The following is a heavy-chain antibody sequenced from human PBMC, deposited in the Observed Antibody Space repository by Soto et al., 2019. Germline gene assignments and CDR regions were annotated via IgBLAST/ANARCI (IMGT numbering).Heavy chain of an antibody. Sequence: GASVKVSCKASGGTFSSYAISWVRQAPGQGLEWMGGIIPIFGTANYAQKFQGRVTITADESTSTAYMELSSLRSEDTAVYYCARDKQRGICSGGSCYAGTNFYGMDVWGQGTTVTVSS. V-gene: IGHV1-69*13. CDR1: GGTFSSYA. CDR2: IIPIFGTA. CDR3: ARDKQRGICSGGSCYAGTNFYGMDV. J-gene: IGHJ6*02. D-gene: IGHD2-15*01.